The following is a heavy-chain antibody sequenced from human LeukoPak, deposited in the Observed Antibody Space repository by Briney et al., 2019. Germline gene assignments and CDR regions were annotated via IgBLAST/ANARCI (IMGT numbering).Heavy chain of an antibody. Sequence: GGSLRLSCAASGFTFSSYAMHWVRQAPGKGLEWVAVISNDGSRNYYTDSVKGRFTISRDNSKNTLYLQMNSLGAEDTAVYYCARDVSAGGTNWFDPWGQGTLVTVSS. D-gene: IGHD3-16*01. V-gene: IGHV3-30-3*01. CDR2: ISNDGSRN. J-gene: IGHJ5*02. CDR3: ARDVSAGGTNWFDP. CDR1: GFTFSSYA.